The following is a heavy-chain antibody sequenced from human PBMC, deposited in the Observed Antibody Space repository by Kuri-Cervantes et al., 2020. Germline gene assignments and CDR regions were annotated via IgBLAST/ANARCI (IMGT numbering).Heavy chain of an antibody. J-gene: IGHJ3*02. V-gene: IGHV1-69*06. CDR3: ASARGRDAFDI. CDR1: GGTFSSYA. Sequence: SVKVSCKASGGTFSSYAISWVRQAPGQGLEWMGGIIPIFGTANYAQKFQGRVTITADKSTSTAYMELGSLRSEDTAVYYCASARGRDAFDIWGQGTMVTVSS. CDR2: IIPIFGTA.